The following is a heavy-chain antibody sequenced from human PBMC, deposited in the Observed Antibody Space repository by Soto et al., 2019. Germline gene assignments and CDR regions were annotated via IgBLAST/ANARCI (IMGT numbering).Heavy chain of an antibody. D-gene: IGHD6-13*01. CDR1: GYTFTSYG. CDR2: ISAYNGNT. J-gene: IGHJ5*02. Sequence: ASVKVSCKASGYTFTSYGISWVRQAPGQGLEWMGWISAYNGNTNYAQKLQGRVTMTTDTSTSTAYMELRSLRSDDTAVYYCARDVAAAGEFLFAPWGQGTLVTVSS. V-gene: IGHV1-18*01. CDR3: ARDVAAAGEFLFAP.